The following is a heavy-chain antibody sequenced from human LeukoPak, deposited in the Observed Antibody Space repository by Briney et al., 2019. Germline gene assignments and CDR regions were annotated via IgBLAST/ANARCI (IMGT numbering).Heavy chain of an antibody. CDR3: AKRRVGYYDYVWGSSNFDY. Sequence: GGSLRLSCAASGFTFSSYAMNWVRQAPGKGLEWVSAISGSGGSTYYADSVKGRFTISRDNSKNTLYLQMNSLRAEDTAVYYCAKRRVGYYDYVWGSSNFDYWGQGTLVTVSS. V-gene: IGHV3-23*01. J-gene: IGHJ4*02. CDR1: GFTFSSYA. CDR2: ISGSGGST. D-gene: IGHD3-16*01.